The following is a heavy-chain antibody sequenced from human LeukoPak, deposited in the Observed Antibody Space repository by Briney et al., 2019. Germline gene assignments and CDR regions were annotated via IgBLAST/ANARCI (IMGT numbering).Heavy chain of an antibody. CDR3: AKDLGQQLWNWFDP. D-gene: IGHD6-13*01. V-gene: IGHV3-23*01. CDR2: ISGSGGDT. J-gene: IGHJ5*01. CDR1: GFTFRSYA. Sequence: GGSLRLSCAASGFTFRSYAIYWVRQAPGKGLEWVSGISGSGGDTYFADSVKGRFTISRDNSKNTLYLLMNSLRPEDTAVYYCAKDLGQQLWNWFDPWGQGTLVTVSS.